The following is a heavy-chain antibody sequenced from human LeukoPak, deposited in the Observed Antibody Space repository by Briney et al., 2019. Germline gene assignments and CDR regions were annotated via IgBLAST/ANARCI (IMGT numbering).Heavy chain of an antibody. V-gene: IGHV3-21*01. CDR2: ISSGATYI. J-gene: IGHJ5*01. CDR1: GFALSDYA. Sequence: TGGSLRLSCAASGFALSDYAINWVRQAPGKGLEWVSSISSGATYIYYADSMRGRFTISRDSAKDSVSLQMDSLRAEDTAVYYCTRGRRFCGADCHSWFDSWGQGTLVTVSS. CDR3: TRGRRFCGADCHSWFDS. D-gene: IGHD2-21*02.